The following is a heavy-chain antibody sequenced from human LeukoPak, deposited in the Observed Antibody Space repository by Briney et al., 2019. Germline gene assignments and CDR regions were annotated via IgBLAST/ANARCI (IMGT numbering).Heavy chain of an antibody. J-gene: IGHJ6*03. V-gene: IGHV1-18*01. CDR2: ISAQHGQT. CDR1: GYSENFYG. Sequence: GASVKVSCKTSGYSENFYGITWVRQVAGQGLEWMGWISAQHGQTEYAPNSQDRVTMTTDTYTNAAYMELRSLRSDDTAVYYCARDILASGWLPAHYMDVWGKGTTVTVSS. D-gene: IGHD6-19*01. CDR3: ARDILASGWLPAHYMDV.